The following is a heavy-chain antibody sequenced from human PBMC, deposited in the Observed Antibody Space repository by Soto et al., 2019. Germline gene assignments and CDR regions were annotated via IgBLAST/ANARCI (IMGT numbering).Heavy chain of an antibody. V-gene: IGHV1-2*02. J-gene: IGHJ6*02. CDR1: GYTFSSYY. Sequence: DSVKVACKASGYTFSSYYMHWVRQAPGQGLEWMGWFNPNSGGTKYAQKFQGRVTMTRDTSISTGYMELSSLTSDDAAVYYCVRGMDVWGQGTMVTVSS. CDR3: VRGMDV. CDR2: FNPNSGGT.